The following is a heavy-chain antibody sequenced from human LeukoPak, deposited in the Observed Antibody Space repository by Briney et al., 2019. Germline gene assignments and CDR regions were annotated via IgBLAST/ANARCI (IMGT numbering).Heavy chain of an antibody. D-gene: IGHD3-10*01. CDR1: GFTFSSYA. CDR3: AKCSGVNGPPYFDY. CDR2: ISGSGGST. V-gene: IGHV3-23*01. J-gene: IGHJ4*02. Sequence: PGGSLRLSCAASGFTFSSYAMSWVRQAPGKGLEWVSAISGSGGSTYYADSVKDRFTISRDNSKNTLYLQMNSLRAGDTAVYYCAKCSGVNGPPYFDYWGQGTLVTVSS.